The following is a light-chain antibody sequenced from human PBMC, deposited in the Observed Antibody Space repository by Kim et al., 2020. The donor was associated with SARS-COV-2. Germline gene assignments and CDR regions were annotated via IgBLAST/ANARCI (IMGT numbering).Light chain of an antibody. V-gene: IGLV1-47*01. Sequence: ELTQPPSASGTPGQRVTISCSGSSSNIGSNYVYWYQQLPGTAPKLLIYRNNQRPSGVPDRFSGSKSGTSASLAISGLRSEDEADYYCAAWDDSLSAPAFGGGTQLTVL. CDR3: AAWDDSLSAPA. CDR1: SSNIGSNY. CDR2: RNN. J-gene: IGLJ3*02.